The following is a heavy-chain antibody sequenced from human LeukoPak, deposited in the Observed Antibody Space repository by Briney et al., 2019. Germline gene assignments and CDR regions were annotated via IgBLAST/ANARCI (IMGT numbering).Heavy chain of an antibody. CDR2: ISYDGSNK. CDR3: ARDRIQLWPSYYFDY. D-gene: IGHD5-18*01. V-gene: IGHV3-30-3*01. Sequence: PGGSLRLSCAASGFTYSIYAMQWVRHAPGKGREWVAVISYDGSNKYYADSVKGRFTISRDNSKNTLYLQMNRLRAEDTAVYYCARDRIQLWPSYYFDYWGQGTLVTVSS. J-gene: IGHJ4*02. CDR1: GFTYSIYA.